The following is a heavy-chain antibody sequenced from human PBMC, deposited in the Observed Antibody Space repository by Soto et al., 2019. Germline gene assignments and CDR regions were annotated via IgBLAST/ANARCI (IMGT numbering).Heavy chain of an antibody. CDR1: GFTFSSYG. CDR3: AKDLVVVVPAAMIYYYYGMDV. J-gene: IGHJ6*02. D-gene: IGHD2-2*01. CDR2: ISYDGSNK. Sequence: PGGSLRLSCAASGFTFSSYGMDWVRQAPGKGLEWVAVISYDGSNKYYADSVKGRFTISRDNSKNTLYLQMNSLRAEDTAAYYCAKDLVVVVPAAMIYYYYGMDVWGQGTTVTVSS. V-gene: IGHV3-30*18.